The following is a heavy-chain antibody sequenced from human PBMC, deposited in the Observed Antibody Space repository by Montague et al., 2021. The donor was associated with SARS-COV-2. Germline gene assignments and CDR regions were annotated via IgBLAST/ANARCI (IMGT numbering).Heavy chain of an antibody. J-gene: IGHJ6*02. CDR3: ARGRRILLWFGEFLSGGDYYCMDV. Sequence: SETLSLTCAVYGGSFSGYYWSWIRQPPGKGLEWIGEINHSGSTNYNPTLKSRVTISVETYKNQFSLKLSSVTAADTAVYYCARGRRILLWFGEFLSGGDYYCMDVWGLGTTVTVSS. CDR2: INHSGST. D-gene: IGHD3-10*01. CDR1: GGSFSGYY. V-gene: IGHV4-34*01.